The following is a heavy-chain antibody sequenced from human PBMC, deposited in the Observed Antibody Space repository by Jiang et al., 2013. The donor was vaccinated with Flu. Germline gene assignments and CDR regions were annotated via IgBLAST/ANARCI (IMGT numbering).Heavy chain of an antibody. CDR3: ARGRRTTSPFDY. Sequence: SYYWSWIRQPAGKGLEWIGRIYTSGSTNXNPSLKSRVTMSVDTSKNQFSLKLSSVTAADTAVYYCARGRRTTSPFDYWGQGTLVTVSS. V-gene: IGHV4-4*07. D-gene: IGHD1-7*01. CDR1: SYY. J-gene: IGHJ4*02. CDR2: IYTSGST.